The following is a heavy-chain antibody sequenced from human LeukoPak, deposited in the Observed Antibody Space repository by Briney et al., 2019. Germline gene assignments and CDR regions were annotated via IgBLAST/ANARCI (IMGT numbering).Heavy chain of an antibody. Sequence: SETLSLTCTVSGGSISSYYWSWIRQPPGKGLEWIGYIYYSGSTNYNPSLKSRVTISVDTSKNQFSLKLSSVTAADTAVYYCARVANSGSSWEHDYWGQGTLVTVSS. J-gene: IGHJ4*02. CDR2: IYYSGST. CDR1: GGSISSYY. D-gene: IGHD6-13*01. V-gene: IGHV4-59*01. CDR3: ARVANSGSSWEHDY.